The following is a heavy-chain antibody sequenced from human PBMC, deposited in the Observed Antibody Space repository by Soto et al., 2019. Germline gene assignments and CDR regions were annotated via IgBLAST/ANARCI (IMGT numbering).Heavy chain of an antibody. Sequence: EVQLVESGGGLVQPGGSLRLSCAASGFTVSSNYMSWVRQAPGKGLEWVSVIYSGGSTYYADSVTGRFTISRDNSKNTLYLQVNSLGAEDTAVYYCARDRIAVAGTPEYSQHWGQGTLVTVSS. J-gene: IGHJ1*01. CDR1: GFTVSSNY. D-gene: IGHD6-19*01. V-gene: IGHV3-66*01. CDR3: ARDRIAVAGTPEYSQH. CDR2: IYSGGST.